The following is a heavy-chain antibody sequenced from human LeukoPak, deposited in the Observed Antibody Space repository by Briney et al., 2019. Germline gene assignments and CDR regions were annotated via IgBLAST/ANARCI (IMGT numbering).Heavy chain of an antibody. CDR1: GFTLSSYA. CDR2: IYSGGST. CDR3: ARAGGEWLLDY. V-gene: IGHV3-66*01. D-gene: IGHD3-3*01. Sequence: GGSLRLSCAASGFTLSSYAMSWVRQAPGKGLEWVSVIYSGGSTYYADSVKGRFTISRDNSKNTLYLQMNSLRAEDTAVYYCARAGGEWLLDYWGQGTPVTVSS. J-gene: IGHJ4*02.